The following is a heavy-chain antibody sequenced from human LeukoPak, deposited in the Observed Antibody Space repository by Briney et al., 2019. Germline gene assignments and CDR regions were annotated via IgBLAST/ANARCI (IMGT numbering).Heavy chain of an antibody. Sequence: PGGSLRLSCAASGFTFSSYGMPWVRQAPGKGLEWVAVISYDGSNKYYADSVKGRFTISRDNSKNTLYLQMNSLRAEDTAVYYCAKVLYGSGSYYNWPPRDWGQGTLVTVSS. CDR3: AKVLYGSGSYYNWPPRD. CDR2: ISYDGSNK. V-gene: IGHV3-30*18. D-gene: IGHD3-10*01. CDR1: GFTFSSYG. J-gene: IGHJ4*02.